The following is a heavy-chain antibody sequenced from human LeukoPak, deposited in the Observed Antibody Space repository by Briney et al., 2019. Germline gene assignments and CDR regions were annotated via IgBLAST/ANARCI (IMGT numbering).Heavy chain of an antibody. CDR3: ARARITIFGVASYYFDY. Sequence: SETLSLTCTVSGGSISSGSYYWGWIRQPAGKGLEWIGRIYTSGSTNYNPSLKSRVTISVDTSKNQFSLKLSSVTAADTAVYYCARARITIFGVASYYFDYWGQGTLVTVSS. J-gene: IGHJ4*02. CDR2: IYTSGST. D-gene: IGHD3-3*01. CDR1: GGSISSGSYY. V-gene: IGHV4-61*02.